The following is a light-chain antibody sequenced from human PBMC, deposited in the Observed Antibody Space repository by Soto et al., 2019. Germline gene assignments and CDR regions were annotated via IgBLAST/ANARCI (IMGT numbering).Light chain of an antibody. Sequence: QSVLTHPASVSGSPGQSITISCTGTSSDVGSYNLVSWYQQHPGKAPKLMIYEGSKRPSGVSNRSSGSKPGNTASLTISGLQAEDEADYYCCSYAGSSTFFYVLGTGTKVTAL. J-gene: IGLJ1*01. CDR3: CSYAGSSTFFYV. CDR1: SSDVGSYNL. CDR2: EGS. V-gene: IGLV2-23*03.